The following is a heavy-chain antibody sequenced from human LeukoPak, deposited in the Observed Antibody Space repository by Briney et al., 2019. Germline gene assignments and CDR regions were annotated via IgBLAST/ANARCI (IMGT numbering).Heavy chain of an antibody. CDR3: VRVHCSGGGCYQRNDGLEI. Sequence: GGSLRLSCAASGFTFDDYGMSWVRQGPGKGLEWVSGINWNGGMTAYADSVKGRFTVSRDNTKNSLYLQMNSLRAEDTAVYYCVRVHCSGGGCYQRNDGLEIWGQGTMVTVSS. V-gene: IGHV3-20*04. CDR2: INWNGGMT. CDR1: GFTFDDYG. D-gene: IGHD2-15*01. J-gene: IGHJ3*02.